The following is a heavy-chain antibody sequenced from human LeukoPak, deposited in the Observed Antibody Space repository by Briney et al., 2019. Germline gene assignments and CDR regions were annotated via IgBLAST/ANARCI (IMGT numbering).Heavy chain of an antibody. Sequence: GGSLRLSCVASGFTFSNYWMHWVRQAPGKGLVWVSRINTDGSTTTYADSVKGRFTISRDNAKNTLYLQMNSLRAEETAVYFCARAAHYYTSGIFYWGQGTLVTVSS. CDR2: INTDGSTT. V-gene: IGHV3-74*01. CDR3: ARAAHYYTSGIFY. CDR1: GFTFSNYW. J-gene: IGHJ4*02. D-gene: IGHD3-10*01.